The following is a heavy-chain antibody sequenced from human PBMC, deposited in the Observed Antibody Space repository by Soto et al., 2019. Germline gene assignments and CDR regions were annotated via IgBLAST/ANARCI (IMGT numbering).Heavy chain of an antibody. J-gene: IGHJ6*02. V-gene: IGHV3-30*03. CDR3: ATVPAAHNYYGMDV. CDR2: IPYDGSNK. CDR1: GFTFSSYG. Sequence: GGSMRLSCAASGFTFSSYGMHWVRQPPGKGLEWVAVIPYDGSNKYYADSVKGRFTISRDTSKNTLYLQMNSQRADAAAVYYCATVPAAHNYYGMDVWGQGTTVTFSS. D-gene: IGHD2-2*01.